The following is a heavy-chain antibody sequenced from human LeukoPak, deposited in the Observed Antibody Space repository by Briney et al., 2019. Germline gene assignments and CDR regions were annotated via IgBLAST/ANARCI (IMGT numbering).Heavy chain of an antibody. CDR2: IKQDGSEK. CDR1: GFTFSSYW. V-gene: IGHV3-7*01. J-gene: IGHJ3*02. Sequence: GGSLRLSCAASGFTFSSYWMSWVRQAPGKGLEWVANIKQDGSEKYYVDSVKGRFTISRDNAKNSLYLQMNSLRAEDTAVYYCAKDALLHPYAFDIWGQGTMVTVSS. CDR3: AKDALLHPYAFDI.